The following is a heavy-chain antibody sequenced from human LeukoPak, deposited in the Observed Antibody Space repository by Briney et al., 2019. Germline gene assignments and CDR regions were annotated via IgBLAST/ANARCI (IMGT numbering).Heavy chain of an antibody. J-gene: IGHJ3*02. D-gene: IGHD5-12*01. CDR1: GFTFSSYG. Sequence: GGSLILSCAASGFTFSSYGMHWVRQAPGKGLEWVAFIRYDGSNKYYADSVKGRFTISRDNSKNTLYLQMNSLRAEDTAVYYCARPAGYDFAFDIWGQGTMVTVSS. V-gene: IGHV3-30*02. CDR2: IRYDGSNK. CDR3: ARPAGYDFAFDI.